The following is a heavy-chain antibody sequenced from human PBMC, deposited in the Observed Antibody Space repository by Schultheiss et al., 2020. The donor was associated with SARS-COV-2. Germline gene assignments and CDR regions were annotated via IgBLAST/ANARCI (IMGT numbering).Heavy chain of an antibody. V-gene: IGHV4-34*01. CDR3: ARHGGRFGSPYMDV. D-gene: IGHD3-10*01. J-gene: IGHJ6*03. CDR2: INHSGRT. Sequence: SETLSLTCAVYGGSFSGYYWSWIRQPPGKGLEWIGEINHSGRTNYNPSLKSRVTISVDTSKNQFSLKLSSVTAADTAVYYCARHGGRFGSPYMDVWGKGTTVTVSS. CDR1: GGSFSGYY.